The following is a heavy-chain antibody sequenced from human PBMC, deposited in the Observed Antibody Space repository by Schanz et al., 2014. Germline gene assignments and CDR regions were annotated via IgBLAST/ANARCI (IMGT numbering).Heavy chain of an antibody. CDR3: ARDGEAAAGGDY. V-gene: IGHV1-8*01. J-gene: IGHJ4*02. CDR2: MNSKTGNT. D-gene: IGHD6-13*01. Sequence: QVQLVQSGAEVKKPGASVKVSCKASGYTFTSYDINWVRQATGQGLEWMGWMNSKTGNTGYAQRFQGRVTMTRNTSITTAYLELSSLRSGDTAVYYCARDGEAAAGGDYWGQGTLVTVSS. CDR1: GYTFTSYD.